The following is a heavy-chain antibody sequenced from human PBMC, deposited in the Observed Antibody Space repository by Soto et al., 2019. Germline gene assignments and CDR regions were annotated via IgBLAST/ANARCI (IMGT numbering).Heavy chain of an antibody. D-gene: IGHD5-12*01. CDR1: GFTFSSYG. CDR3: ARDIWRGYKYYFDY. V-gene: IGHV3-33*01. J-gene: IGHJ4*02. Sequence: GGSLRLSCAASGFTFSSYGMHWVRQAPGKGLEWVAVIWYDGSNKYYADSVKGRFTISRDNSKNTLYLQMNSLRAEDTAVYYCARDIWRGYKYYFDYWGQGTLVTVSS. CDR2: IWYDGSNK.